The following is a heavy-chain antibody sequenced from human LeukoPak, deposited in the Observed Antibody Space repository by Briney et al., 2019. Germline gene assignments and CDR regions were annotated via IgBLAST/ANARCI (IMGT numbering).Heavy chain of an antibody. D-gene: IGHD3-22*01. V-gene: IGHV4-31*03. CDR3: ARFRSHDSSGYYFDY. J-gene: IGHJ4*02. CDR2: IYYSVST. CDR1: GGSISSGGYY. Sequence: PSETLSLTCTVSGGSISSGGYYWSWIRQHPGKGLEWIGYIYYSVSTYYNPSLKSRVTISIDTSKYQFSLRLNSLTAADTAVYYCARFRSHDSSGYYFDYWGQGTLVTVSS.